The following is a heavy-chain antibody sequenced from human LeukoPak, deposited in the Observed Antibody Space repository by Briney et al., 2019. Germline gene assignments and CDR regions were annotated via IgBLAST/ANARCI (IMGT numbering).Heavy chain of an antibody. Sequence: SETLSLTCTVSGGSISSSSYYWGWIRQPPGKGLEWIGSIYYSGSTYYNPSLKSRVTISVDTSKNQFSLKLSSVTAADTAVYYCARDSGLHRYLDYWGQGTLVTVSS. D-gene: IGHD5-24*01. J-gene: IGHJ4*02. CDR1: GGSISSSSYY. CDR3: ARDSGLHRYLDY. CDR2: IYYSGST. V-gene: IGHV4-39*02.